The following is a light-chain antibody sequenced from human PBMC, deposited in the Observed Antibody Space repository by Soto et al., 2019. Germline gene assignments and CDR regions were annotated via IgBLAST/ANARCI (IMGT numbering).Light chain of an antibody. CDR1: QSVRSN. CDR3: QHYNNWPPWT. Sequence: EIVMTQSPVTLSVSPGERAILSCRASQSVRSNLAWYQQKPGQAPRLLIYGASTRATGVPARFSGSGSGTEFTLTISSLQSEDFAVYYCQHYNNWPPWTFGQGTKVEIK. V-gene: IGKV3-15*01. J-gene: IGKJ1*01. CDR2: GAS.